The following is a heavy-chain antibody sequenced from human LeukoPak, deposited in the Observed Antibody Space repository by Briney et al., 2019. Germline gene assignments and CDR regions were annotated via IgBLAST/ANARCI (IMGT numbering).Heavy chain of an antibody. V-gene: IGHV4-4*07. D-gene: IGHD2-15*01. CDR3: AVRLLPVDDAFDI. CDR1: GGSISSYY. Sequence: SETLSLTCTVSGGSISSYYWSWIRQPAGKGLEWIGRIYTSGSTNYNPSLKSAVTMSVDTSKNQFSLKLSSVTAADTAVYYCAVRLLPVDDAFDIWGQGTMVTVSS. J-gene: IGHJ3*02. CDR2: IYTSGST.